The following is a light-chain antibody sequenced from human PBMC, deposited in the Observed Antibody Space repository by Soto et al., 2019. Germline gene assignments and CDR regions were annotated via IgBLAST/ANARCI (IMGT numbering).Light chain of an antibody. J-gene: IGKJ2*01. CDR1: QSVSRS. V-gene: IGKV3-11*01. Sequence: EIVLTQSPATLSLSPGERVTLSCRASQSVSRSLAWYQQKPGQAPRLLIYDASNRATGIPARFSGRGSGTDFSLTISSLAPEDLAVYYWQQCSSWPYTFGQGTKLDFK. CDR3: QQCSSWPYT. CDR2: DAS.